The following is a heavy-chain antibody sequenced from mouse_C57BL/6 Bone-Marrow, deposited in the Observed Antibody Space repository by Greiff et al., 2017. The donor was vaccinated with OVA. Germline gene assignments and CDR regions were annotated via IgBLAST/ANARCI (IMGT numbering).Heavy chain of an antibody. Sequence: QVQLQQSGAELARPGASVKLSCKASGYTFTSYGISWVKQRTGQGLEWIGEIYPRSGNTYYNEKFKGKATLTADKSSSTAYMELRSLTSEDSAVYFCARRGIPRYFDVWGTGTTVTVSA. V-gene: IGHV1-81*01. J-gene: IGHJ1*03. D-gene: IGHD5-1-1*01. CDR3: ARRGIPRYFDV. CDR1: GYTFTSYG. CDR2: IYPRSGNT.